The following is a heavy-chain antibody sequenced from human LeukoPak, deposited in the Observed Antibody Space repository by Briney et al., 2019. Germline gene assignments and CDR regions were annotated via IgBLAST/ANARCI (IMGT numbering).Heavy chain of an antibody. V-gene: IGHV3-21*05. D-gene: IGHD3-22*01. Sequence: GGSLRLSCAASGFTFSSYSMNWVRQAPGKGLEWVSYISSSSSYIYYADSVKGRFTISRDNAKNSLYLQMNSLRAEDTAVYYCAREGPAYYYDSSGYYYPNPIDYWGQGTLVTVSS. CDR1: GFTFSSYS. CDR3: AREGPAYYYDSSGYYYPNPIDY. J-gene: IGHJ4*02. CDR2: ISSSSSYI.